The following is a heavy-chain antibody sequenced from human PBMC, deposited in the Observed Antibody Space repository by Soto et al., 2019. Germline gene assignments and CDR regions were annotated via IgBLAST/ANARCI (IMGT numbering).Heavy chain of an antibody. V-gene: IGHV3-30-3*01. CDR3: ARDPPAYYYGIDV. Sequence: PGGSLRLSCAASGFTFSSYAMHWVRQAPGKGLEWVAVISYHGSNKYYADSVKGRFTISRDNSKNPFSLHLNSVTPDDTAVYYCARDPPAYYYGIDVWGQGTTVTVSS. J-gene: IGHJ6*02. CDR1: GFTFSSYA. CDR2: ISYHGSNK.